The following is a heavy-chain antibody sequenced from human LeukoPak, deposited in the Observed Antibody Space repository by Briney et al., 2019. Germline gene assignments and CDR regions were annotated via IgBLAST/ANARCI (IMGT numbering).Heavy chain of an antibody. V-gene: IGHV3-53*01. CDR1: GFTVSTNY. J-gene: IGHJ4*02. CDR3: ASHWGGY. D-gene: IGHD3-16*01. Sequence: GGSLRLSCAASGFTVSTNYMSWVRQAPGKGLEWVSIIYDSGTTHYADSVKGRFTISRDNLRNTLYLQMNSLRAGDTAVYYCASHWGGYWGQGTLVTVSS. CDR2: IYDSGTT.